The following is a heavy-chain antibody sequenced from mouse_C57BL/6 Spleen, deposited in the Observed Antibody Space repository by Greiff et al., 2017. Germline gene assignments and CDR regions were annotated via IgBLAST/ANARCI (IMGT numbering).Heavy chain of an antibody. CDR2: IYPRDGST. CDR3: ARGVYYYGPYYFDC. V-gene: IGHV1-85*01. J-gene: IGHJ2*01. CDR1: GYTFTSYD. D-gene: IGHD1-1*01. Sequence: QVQLQQSGPELVKPGASVKLSCKASGYTFTSYDINWVKQRPGQGLEWIGWIYPRDGSTKYNEKFKGKATLTVDTSSSTAYMELHSLTSEDSAVYFCARGVYYYGPYYFDCWGQGTTLTVSS.